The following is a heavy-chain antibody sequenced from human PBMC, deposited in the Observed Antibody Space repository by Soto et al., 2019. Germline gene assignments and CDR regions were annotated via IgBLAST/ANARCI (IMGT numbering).Heavy chain of an antibody. CDR1: GGSISSYY. Sequence: SETLSLTCTVSGGSISSYYWSWIRQPPGKGLEWIGYIYYSGSTNYNPSLKSRVTISVDTSKNQFSLKLSSVTAADTAVYYCARMSDTDMVHIDYWGQGTLVTGS. D-gene: IGHD5-18*01. CDR3: ARMSDTDMVHIDY. CDR2: IYYSGST. V-gene: IGHV4-59*01. J-gene: IGHJ4*02.